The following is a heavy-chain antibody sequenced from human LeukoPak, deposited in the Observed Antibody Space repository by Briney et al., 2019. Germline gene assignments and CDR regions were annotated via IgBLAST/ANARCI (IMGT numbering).Heavy chain of an antibody. D-gene: IGHD3-3*01. CDR3: AKDLTIFGVVITDVDY. Sequence: GGSLRLSCAASGFTFSSYGMHWVRQAPGKGLEWVAFIRYDGSNKYYADSVKGRFTISRDNSKNTLYLQVNSLRAEDTAVYYCAKDLTIFGVVITDVDYWGQGTLVTVPS. J-gene: IGHJ4*02. CDR1: GFTFSSYG. CDR2: IRYDGSNK. V-gene: IGHV3-30*02.